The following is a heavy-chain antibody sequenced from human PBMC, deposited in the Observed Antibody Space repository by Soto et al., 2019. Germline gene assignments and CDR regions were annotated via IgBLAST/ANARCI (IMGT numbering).Heavy chain of an antibody. CDR3: ARSIDP. V-gene: IGHV4-31*03. CDR2: IYYSGST. Sequence: QVQLQESGPGLVKPSQTLSLTCTVSGGSISSGGYYWSWIRQHPGKGLEWIGYIYYSGSTYYNPSLKYRFAISVDASKNQFSLKLGSATDADTAVYCGARSIDPWGQGTLVTVSP. J-gene: IGHJ5*02. CDR1: GGSISSGGYY.